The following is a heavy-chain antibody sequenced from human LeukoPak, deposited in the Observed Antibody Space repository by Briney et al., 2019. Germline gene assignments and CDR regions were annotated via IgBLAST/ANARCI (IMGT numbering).Heavy chain of an antibody. CDR2: INHSGST. CDR3: ARHRRPAYCGGDCYFGRLYYFDY. J-gene: IGHJ4*02. D-gene: IGHD2-21*02. CDR1: GGSFSGYY. V-gene: IGHV4-34*01. Sequence: SETLSLTCAVYGGSFSGYYWSWIRQPPGEGLEWIGEINHSGSTNYNPSLKSRVTISVDTSKNQFSLKLSSVTAADTAVYYCARHRRPAYCGGDCYFGRLYYFDYWGQGTLVTVSS.